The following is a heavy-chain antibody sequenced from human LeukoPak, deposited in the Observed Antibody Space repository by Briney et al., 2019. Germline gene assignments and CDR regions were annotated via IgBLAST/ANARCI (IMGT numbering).Heavy chain of an antibody. CDR3: ARGSGWYAEYFQH. V-gene: IGHV3-53*01. D-gene: IGHD6-19*01. J-gene: IGHJ1*01. Sequence: GGSLRLSCAASGFTVSSNYMSWVRQAPGKGLGWVSVIYSGGSTYYADSVKGRFTISRDNSKNTLYLQMNSLRAEDTAVYYCARGSGWYAEYFQHWGQGTLVTVSS. CDR2: IYSGGST. CDR1: GFTVSSNY.